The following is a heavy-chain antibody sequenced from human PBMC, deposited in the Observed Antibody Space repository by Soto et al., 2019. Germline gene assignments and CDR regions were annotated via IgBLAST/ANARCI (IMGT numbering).Heavy chain of an antibody. CDR2: IYPGDSDT. Sequence: EVQLVQSGAEAKKPGESLKMSCQGSGYSFTNYWIGWVRQMPGKGLELMGIIYPGDSDTRYSPSFQGQVTISADRSINTAYLQWSSLKASDTAMYYCARLYCISTTCHYGMDVWGQGTTVTVSS. D-gene: IGHD2-2*01. J-gene: IGHJ6*02. CDR3: ARLYCISTTCHYGMDV. CDR1: GYSFTNYW. V-gene: IGHV5-51*01.